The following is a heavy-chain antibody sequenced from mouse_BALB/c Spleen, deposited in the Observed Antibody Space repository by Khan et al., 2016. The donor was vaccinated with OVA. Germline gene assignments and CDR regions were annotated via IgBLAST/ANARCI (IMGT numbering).Heavy chain of an antibody. CDR1: GDSITSGY. D-gene: IGHD2-14*01. CDR2: MIYSGNT. Sequence: EVQLQESGPSLVKPSQTLSLTCSVTGDSITSGYWNWIRKFPGNKLEYMGYMIYSGNTYYNPSLNSRISITRHTSKHQYYLQLNSVTTEDTATCYCARSTYRYAFAYWGQGTLVTVSA. CDR3: ARSTYRYAFAY. V-gene: IGHV3-8*02. J-gene: IGHJ3*01.